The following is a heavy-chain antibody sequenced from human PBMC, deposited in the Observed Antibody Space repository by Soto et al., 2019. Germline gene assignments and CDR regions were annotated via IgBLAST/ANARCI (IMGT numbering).Heavy chain of an antibody. CDR2: ISGGGDSI. V-gene: IGHV3-23*01. D-gene: IGHD2-8*02. CDR3: AKERDTGAARSYFDS. CDR1: GFTFSSYA. Sequence: PGGTLRLSCAASGFTFSSYAMTWVRQAPGKGLEWVSAISGGGDSIYYADSVKGRFTISRDESNNTLYLKMHSLRAEDTAVYFCAKERDTGAARSYFDSWGQGTLVTVSS. J-gene: IGHJ4*02.